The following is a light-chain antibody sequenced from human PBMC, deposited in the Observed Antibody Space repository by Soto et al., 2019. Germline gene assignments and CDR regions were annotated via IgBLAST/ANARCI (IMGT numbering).Light chain of an antibody. CDR3: QQYDNLPPHT. V-gene: IGKV1-33*01. CDR2: DAS. J-gene: IGKJ2*01. Sequence: DIQMTQSPSSLSASVGDRVTITCQASQDISNYLNWYQQKPGKAPKLLIYDASNWETGVPSRFSGSGSGTDFTFTISSLQPEDIATYYCQQYDNLPPHTFGQGTKLEIK. CDR1: QDISNY.